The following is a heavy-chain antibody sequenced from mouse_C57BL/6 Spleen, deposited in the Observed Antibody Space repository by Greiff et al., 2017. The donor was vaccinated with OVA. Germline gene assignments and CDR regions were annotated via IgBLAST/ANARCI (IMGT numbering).Heavy chain of an antibody. J-gene: IGHJ2*01. CDR1: GYTFTSYT. CDR2: INPSSGYT. Sequence: QVQLQQSGAELARPGASVKMSCKASGYTFTSYTMHRVKQRPGQGLEWIGYINPSSGYTKYNQKFKDKATLTADKSSSTAYMQLSSLTSEDSAVYYCARLVDYYGSFSPDYWGQGTTLTVSS. V-gene: IGHV1-4*01. CDR3: ARLVDYYGSFSPDY. D-gene: IGHD1-1*01.